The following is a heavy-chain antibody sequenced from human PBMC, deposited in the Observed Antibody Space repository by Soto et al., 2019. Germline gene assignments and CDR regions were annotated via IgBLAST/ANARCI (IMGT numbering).Heavy chain of an antibody. Sequence: GGSLRLSCAASGFTFSSYAMHWVLQAPGKGLEWVAVISYDGSNKYYADSVKGRFTTSRDNSKNTLYLQMNSLRAEDTAVYYCARCSGLLLWFGELLCPFDYWGQGTLVTVSS. V-gene: IGHV3-30-3*01. CDR1: GFTFSSYA. D-gene: IGHD3-10*01. CDR3: ARCSGLLLWFGELLCPFDY. J-gene: IGHJ4*02. CDR2: ISYDGSNK.